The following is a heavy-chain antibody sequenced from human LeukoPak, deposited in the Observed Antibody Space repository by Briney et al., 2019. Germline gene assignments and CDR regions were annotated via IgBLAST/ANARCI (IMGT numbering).Heavy chain of an antibody. D-gene: IGHD4-17*01. Sequence: GGSLRLSCAASGFTSSSYEMNWVRQAPGKGLEWVSYISSSGSTIYYADSVKGRFTISRDNAKNSLYLQMNSLRAEDTAVYYCASRGTTVTTFDYYYGMDVWGQGTTVTISS. CDR3: ASRGTTVTTFDYYYGMDV. V-gene: IGHV3-48*03. J-gene: IGHJ6*02. CDR2: ISSSGSTI. CDR1: GFTSSSYE.